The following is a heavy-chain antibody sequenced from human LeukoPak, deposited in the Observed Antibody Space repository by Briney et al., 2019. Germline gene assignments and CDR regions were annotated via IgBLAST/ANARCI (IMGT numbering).Heavy chain of an antibody. CDR1: GFTFSSYA. J-gene: IGHJ3*02. CDR2: ISYDGSNK. D-gene: IGHD6-19*01. Sequence: GGSLRLSCAASGFTFSSYAMHWVRQAPGKGLEWVAVISYDGSNKYYADSVKGRFTISRDNSKNTLYLQMNSLRAEDTAVYYCARLERGIVVGNDAFDIWGQGTMVTVSS. CDR3: ARLERGIVVGNDAFDI. V-gene: IGHV3-30*04.